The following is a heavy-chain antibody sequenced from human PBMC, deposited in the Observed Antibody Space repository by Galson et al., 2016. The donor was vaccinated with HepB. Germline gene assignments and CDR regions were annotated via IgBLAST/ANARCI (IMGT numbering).Heavy chain of an antibody. CDR1: GFTFSSYS. CDR3: ARRGIYCSSTSSYADY. D-gene: IGHD2-2*01. Sequence: SLRLSCAASGFTFSSYSMNWVRQAPGKGLEWVSYISSSSSTIYYADTVKGRFTISRDNAKNSLYLQMNSLRDEDTAVYYCARRGIYCSSTSSYADYWGQGTLVTVSS. V-gene: IGHV3-48*02. J-gene: IGHJ4*02. CDR2: ISSSSSTI.